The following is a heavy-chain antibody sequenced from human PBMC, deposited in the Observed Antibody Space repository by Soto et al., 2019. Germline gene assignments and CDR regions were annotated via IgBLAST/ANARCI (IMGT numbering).Heavy chain of an antibody. CDR2: INHSGST. V-gene: IGHV4-34*01. D-gene: IGHD2-2*01. J-gene: IGHJ6*03. Sequence: ALSLTFAFYGVSFSCYYWSWIRQPPGKGLGWIGEINHSGSTNYNPSLKSRVTISVDTSKNQFSLKLSSVTAADTAVYYCAREGVNCSSTSCYGGYYYYYYMDVWGKGTTVTVSS. CDR1: GVSFSCYY. CDR3: AREGVNCSSTSCYGGYYYYYYMDV.